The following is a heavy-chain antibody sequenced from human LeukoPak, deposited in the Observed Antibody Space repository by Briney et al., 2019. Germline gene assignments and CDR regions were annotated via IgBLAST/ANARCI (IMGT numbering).Heavy chain of an antibody. CDR2: ISGSGGST. Sequence: GGSLRLSCAASGFTFSSYAMSWVRQAPGKGLEWVSAISGSGGSTYYADSVKGRFTISRDNSKNSLYLQMNSLRAEDTAVYYCARSPQWAARPPLFDYWGQGTLVTVSS. CDR1: GFTFSSYA. D-gene: IGHD6-6*01. CDR3: ARSPQWAARPPLFDY. J-gene: IGHJ4*02. V-gene: IGHV3-23*01.